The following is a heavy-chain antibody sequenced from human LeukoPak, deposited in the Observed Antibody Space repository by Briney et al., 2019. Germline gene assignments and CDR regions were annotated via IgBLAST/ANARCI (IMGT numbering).Heavy chain of an antibody. Sequence: ASVKVSCKASGYTFTSFGISWVRQAPGQGLEWMGWISAYNGNTNYAQKFQGRVTMTRDTSISTAYMELSRLRSDDTAVYYRARVGRCSSTSCVSSLPSLYYYYYGMDVWGQGTTVTVSS. J-gene: IGHJ6*02. CDR3: ARVGRCSSTSCVSSLPSLYYYYYGMDV. CDR2: ISAYNGNT. CDR1: GYTFTSFG. V-gene: IGHV1-18*01. D-gene: IGHD2-2*01.